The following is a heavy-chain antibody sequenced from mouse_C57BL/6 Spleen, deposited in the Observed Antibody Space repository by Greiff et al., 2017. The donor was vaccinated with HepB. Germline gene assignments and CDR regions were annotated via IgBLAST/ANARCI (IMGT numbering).Heavy chain of an antibody. CDR1: GYAFSSSW. D-gene: IGHD2-4*01. J-gene: IGHJ4*01. CDR2: IYPGDGDT. CDR3: AREGLRRVYAMDY. Sequence: QVQLQQSGPELVKPGASVKISCKASGYAFSSSWMNWVKQRPGKGLEWIGRIYPGDGDTNYNEKFKSKATLTIDKSSSTAYMQLSSLTSADSAVYYCAREGLRRVYAMDYWGQGTSVTVSS. V-gene: IGHV1-82*01.